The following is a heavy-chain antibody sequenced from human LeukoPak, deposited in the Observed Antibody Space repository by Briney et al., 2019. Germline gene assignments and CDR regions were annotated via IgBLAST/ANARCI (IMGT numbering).Heavy chain of an antibody. CDR2: ISYDGSNK. Sequence: GGSLRLSCAASGFTFSSYGMHWVRQAPGKGLEWVAVISYDGSNKYYADSVKGRFTISRDNSKNTLYLQMNSLRAEDTAVYYCAKDSRRWNTALDYWGQGTLVTVSS. J-gene: IGHJ4*02. D-gene: IGHD5-18*01. V-gene: IGHV3-30*18. CDR1: GFTFSSYG. CDR3: AKDSRRWNTALDY.